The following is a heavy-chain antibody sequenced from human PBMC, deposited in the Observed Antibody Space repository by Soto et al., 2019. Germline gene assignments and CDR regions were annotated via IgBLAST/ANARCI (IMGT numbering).Heavy chain of an antibody. CDR1: GYTFTSYD. J-gene: IGHJ3*02. Sequence: ASVKVSCKASGYTFTSYDINWVRQATGQGLEWMGWMNPNSGNTGYAQKFQGRVTMTRNTSISTAYMELSSLRSEDTAVYYCARSELFYGNAFDIWGQGTMVTVSS. CDR3: ARSELFYGNAFDI. CDR2: MNPNSGNT. V-gene: IGHV1-8*01. D-gene: IGHD4-17*01.